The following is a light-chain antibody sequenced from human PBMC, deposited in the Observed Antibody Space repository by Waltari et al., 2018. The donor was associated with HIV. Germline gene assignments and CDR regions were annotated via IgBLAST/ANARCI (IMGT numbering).Light chain of an antibody. CDR3: AAWDDSLWV. Sequence: QSVLTQPPSASGTPGQRVTISCSGSSSHIGSNYVYWYQQLPGTAPKLLIYTNNQRPSGVPDRFSGSKSGTSASLAISGLRSEDEADYYCAAWDDSLWVFGGGTKLTVL. V-gene: IGLV1-47*01. J-gene: IGLJ3*02. CDR1: SSHIGSNY. CDR2: TNN.